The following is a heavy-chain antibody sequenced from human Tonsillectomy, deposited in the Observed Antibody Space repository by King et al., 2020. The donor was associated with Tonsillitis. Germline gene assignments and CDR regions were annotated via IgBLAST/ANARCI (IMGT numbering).Heavy chain of an antibody. CDR2: ISSGSSYI. D-gene: IGHD6-19*01. V-gene: IGHV3-21*01. CDR3: AGGTVAQDS. Sequence: QLVQSGGGLVKPGGSLSLSCAASGFTFSAYNMTWVRQAPGKGLEWVSSISSGSSYIYYADSVKGRFTISRDNAKNSLYLQMDSLGAEDTAVYYCAGGTVAQDSWGQGTLVTVSS. CDR1: GFTFSAYN. J-gene: IGHJ4*02.